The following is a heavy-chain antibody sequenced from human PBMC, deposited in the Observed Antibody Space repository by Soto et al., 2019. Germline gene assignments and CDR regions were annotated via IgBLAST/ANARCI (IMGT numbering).Heavy chain of an antibody. D-gene: IGHD2-2*01. CDR2: IIPILGIA. Sequence: ASVKVSCKASGGTFSSYTISWVRQAPGQGLEWMGRIIPILGIANYAQKFQGRVTITADKSTSTAYMELSSLRSEDTAVYYCARSCSSTSCLNYWGQGTLVTVSS. V-gene: IGHV1-69*02. CDR3: ARSCSSTSCLNY. CDR1: GGTFSSYT. J-gene: IGHJ4*02.